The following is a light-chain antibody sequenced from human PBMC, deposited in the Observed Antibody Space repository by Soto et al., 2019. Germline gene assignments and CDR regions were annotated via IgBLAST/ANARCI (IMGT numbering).Light chain of an antibody. CDR2: GAS. J-gene: IGKJ1*01. Sequence: EIVLTQSPGTLSLSPGERATLSCRASQSVSSSYLAWYQQKPGQAPRLLIYGASSRATGIPDRFSGSWSGTDFTLTISRLEPEHFAVYYCQQYGSSPRTFGQGTKVEIK. CDR1: QSVSSSY. CDR3: QQYGSSPRT. V-gene: IGKV3-20*01.